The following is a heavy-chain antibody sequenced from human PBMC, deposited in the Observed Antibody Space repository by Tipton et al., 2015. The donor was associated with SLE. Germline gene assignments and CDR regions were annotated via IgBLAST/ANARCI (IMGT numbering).Heavy chain of an antibody. CDR3: AKNERVASLAEVLDI. Sequence: QVQLVQSGSELKKPGASVKFSCKASGYTFTRLTIHWVRQAPGQGLEWMGCINTNNGNPTYAQGFTGRFVFSVDTSVSTTYLQIGSLKAEDTAMYYCAKNERVASLAEVLDIWGRGTMVSVSS. CDR1: GYTFTRLT. D-gene: IGHD5-12*01. CDR2: INTNNGNP. J-gene: IGHJ3*02. V-gene: IGHV7-4-1*01.